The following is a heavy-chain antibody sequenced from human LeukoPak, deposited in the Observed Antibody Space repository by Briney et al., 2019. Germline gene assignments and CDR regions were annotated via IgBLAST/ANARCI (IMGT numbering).Heavy chain of an antibody. Sequence: SETLSLTCTVSGGSISSYYWSWIRQPPGKGLEWIGYIYHSGSTNYNPSLMSRVTMSVDTSKNQFSLKLNSVTAADTAVYYCATEYSYGMWGFDCWGQGTLVTVSS. J-gene: IGHJ4*02. CDR3: ATEYSYGMWGFDC. CDR2: IYHSGST. CDR1: GGSISSYY. V-gene: IGHV4-59*01. D-gene: IGHD5-18*01.